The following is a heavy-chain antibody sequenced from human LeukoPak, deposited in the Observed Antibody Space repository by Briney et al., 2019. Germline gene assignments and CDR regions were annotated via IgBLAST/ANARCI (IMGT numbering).Heavy chain of an antibody. D-gene: IGHD2-15*01. CDR2: ISGSGGST. V-gene: IGHV3-23*01. CDR3: AKAKAPSRSGGSCFDY. CDR1: GFTFSSYA. Sequence: GGSPRLSCAASGFTFSSYAMSWVRQAPGKGLEWVSAISGSGGSTYYADSVKGRFTISRDNSKNTLYLQMNSLRAEDTAVYYCAKAKAPSRSGGSCFDYWGQGTLVTVSS. J-gene: IGHJ4*02.